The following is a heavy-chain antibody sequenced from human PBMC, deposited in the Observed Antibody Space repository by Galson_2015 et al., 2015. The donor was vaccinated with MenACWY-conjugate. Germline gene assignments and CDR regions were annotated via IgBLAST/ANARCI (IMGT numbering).Heavy chain of an antibody. CDR1: GFTFSGYW. CDR2: IKRDGSGI. J-gene: IGHJ3*01. V-gene: IGHV3-7*03. Sequence: SLRLSCAGSGFTFSGYWMAWVRQAPGKGLEWVGNIKRDGSGINYADSVEGRFTISRDNARSSLFLQMNSLRAEDTAVYYCARDTTYQDGGIYYGAYDLWRQGTMVTVSS. D-gene: IGHD2-21*01. CDR3: ARDTTYQDGGIYYGAYDL.